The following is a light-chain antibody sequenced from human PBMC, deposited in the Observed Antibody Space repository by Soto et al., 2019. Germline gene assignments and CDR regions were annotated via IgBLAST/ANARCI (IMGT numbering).Light chain of an antibody. CDR3: SSYTSSSTLVV. J-gene: IGLJ2*01. Sequence: QSALTQPASVSGSPGQSITISCTGTSSDVGGYNYVSWYQQHPGKATKLMIYDVSNRPSGVSNRFSGSKSGNTASLTSSGRQAEDEADYYCSSYTSSSTLVVFGGGTKLTVL. CDR1: SSDVGGYNY. CDR2: DVS. V-gene: IGLV2-14*01.